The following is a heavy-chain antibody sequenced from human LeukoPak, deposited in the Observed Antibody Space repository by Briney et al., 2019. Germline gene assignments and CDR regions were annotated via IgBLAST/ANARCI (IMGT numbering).Heavy chain of an antibody. D-gene: IGHD3-22*01. V-gene: IGHV1-69*05. CDR3: ARGGTYYYDSSGYAFDN. J-gene: IGHJ3*02. CDR2: IIPIFGTA. CDR1: GGTFSSYA. Sequence: SVKVSCKASGGTFSSYAISWVRQAPGQGLEWMGGIIPIFGTANYAQKFQGRVTITTDESTSTAYMELSSLRSEDTAVYYCARGGTYYYDSSGYAFDNWGQGTMVTVSS.